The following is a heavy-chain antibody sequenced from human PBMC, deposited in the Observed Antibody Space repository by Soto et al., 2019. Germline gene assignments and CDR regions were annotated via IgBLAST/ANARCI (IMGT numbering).Heavy chain of an antibody. J-gene: IGHJ6*02. CDR1: GYTFTGYY. V-gene: IGHV1-2*04. D-gene: IGHD1-1*01. CDR2: INPNSGGT. CDR3: ARSWARVDDDYGMDV. Sequence: ASAKVSCKASGYTFTGYYMPWVRQAPGQGLEWMGWINPNSGGTNYAQKFQGWVTMTRDTSISTAYMELSRLRSEDTAVYYCARSWARVDDDYGMDVWGQGTTVTVSS.